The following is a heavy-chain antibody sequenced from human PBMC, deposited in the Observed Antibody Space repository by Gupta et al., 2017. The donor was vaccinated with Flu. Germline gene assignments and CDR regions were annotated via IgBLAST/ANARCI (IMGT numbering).Heavy chain of an antibody. J-gene: IGHJ4*02. V-gene: IGHV3-73*02. CDR3: LTAVTTWGY. Sequence: EVQLVEYGGGLVQPGGALTVSCAASGLSFSVSAMHWVRQAPGKGLEWVGRIRSKANNYATAYAASVKGRFTISRDDSKNTAYLQMNSLKIEDTAVYSCLTAVTTWGYWGQGTLVTVSS. CDR1: GLSFSVSA. D-gene: IGHD4-17*01. CDR2: IRSKANNYAT.